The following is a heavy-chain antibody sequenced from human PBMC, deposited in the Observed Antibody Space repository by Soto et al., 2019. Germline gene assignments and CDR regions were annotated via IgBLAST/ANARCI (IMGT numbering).Heavy chain of an antibody. J-gene: IGHJ5*02. CDR2: ISRSGDNT. Sequence: EVQLLESGGGLVQPGGSLRLSCAASEFTFSSYAMSWVRQAPGKGLEWVSTISRSGDNTYYADSVKGRFTISRDNSKNALYLRMNSLRDEDTGLYYCAKDPVGRFDLWGQGTLVTVSS. CDR1: EFTFSSYA. D-gene: IGHD1-26*01. CDR3: AKDPVGRFDL. V-gene: IGHV3-23*01.